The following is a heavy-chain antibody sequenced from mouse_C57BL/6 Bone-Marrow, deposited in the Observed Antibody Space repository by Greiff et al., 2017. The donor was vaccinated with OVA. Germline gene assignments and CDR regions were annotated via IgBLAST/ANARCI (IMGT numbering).Heavy chain of an antibody. CDR1: GYTFTSYG. CDR3: ARPRSTMVTSRFDY. J-gene: IGHJ2*01. CDR2: IYPRSGNT. Sequence: VQLQQSGAELARPGASVKLSCKASGYTFTSYGISWVKQRTGQGLEWIGEIYPRSGNTYYNEKFKGKATLTADKSSSTAYMELRSLTSEDSAVYFCARPRSTMVTSRFDYWGQGTTLTVSS. D-gene: IGHD2-2*01. V-gene: IGHV1-81*01.